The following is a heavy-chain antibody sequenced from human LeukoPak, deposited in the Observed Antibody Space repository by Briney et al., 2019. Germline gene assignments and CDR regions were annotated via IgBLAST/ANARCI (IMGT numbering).Heavy chain of an antibody. CDR2: INPSGGST. D-gene: IGHD6-13*01. V-gene: IGHV1-46*01. Sequence: ASVKVSCKASGYTFTSYYMHWVRQAPGQGLEWMGIINPSGGSTSYAQKFQGRVTMARDTSTSTVYMELSSLRSEDTAVYYCASEEVGPRQHLTYFDYWGQGTLVTVSS. J-gene: IGHJ4*02. CDR3: ASEEVGPRQHLTYFDY. CDR1: GYTFTSYY.